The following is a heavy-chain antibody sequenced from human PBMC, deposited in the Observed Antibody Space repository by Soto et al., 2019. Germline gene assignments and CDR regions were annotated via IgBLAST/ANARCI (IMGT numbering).Heavy chain of an antibody. CDR1: GGSISRSSYY. J-gene: IGHJ4*02. V-gene: IGHV4-39*01. D-gene: IGHD2-2*01. Sequence: PSETLSLTCTVSGGSISRSSYYWGWIRQPPGKGLEWIGSIYYSGSTYYNPSLKSRVTISVDTSKNQFSLKLSSVTAADTAVYYCARSIVVVPAATRSTWHFDYWGQGTLVTVSS. CDR2: IYYSGST. CDR3: ARSIVVVPAATRSTWHFDY.